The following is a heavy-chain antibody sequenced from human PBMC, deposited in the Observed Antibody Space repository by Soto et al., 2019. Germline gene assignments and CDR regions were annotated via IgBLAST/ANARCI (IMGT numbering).Heavy chain of an antibody. CDR3: GRSGYDNWFDP. V-gene: IGHV1-3*01. J-gene: IGHJ5*02. Sequence: ASVKVSCKASGYTFTSYAMHWVRQAPGQRLESMGWINAGNGNTKYSQKFQGRVTITRDTSASTAYMELSSLRSEDTAVYYYGRSGYDNWFDPWGQGTLVTVSS. CDR1: GYTFTSYA. D-gene: IGHD3-3*01. CDR2: INAGNGNT.